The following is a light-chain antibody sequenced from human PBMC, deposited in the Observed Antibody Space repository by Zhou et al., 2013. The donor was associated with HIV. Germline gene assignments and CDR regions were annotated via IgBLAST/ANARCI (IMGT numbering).Light chain of an antibody. CDR3: QQYGSSPRT. Sequence: EIVLTQSPGTLSLSPGDRATLSCRASQSVSSSYLAWYQQKPGQAPRLLIYGASSRATGIPDRFSGSGSGTDFTLTISRLEPEDCAVYYCQQYGSSPRTFGQGT. CDR1: QSVSSSY. CDR2: GAS. V-gene: IGKV3-20*01. J-gene: IGKJ1*01.